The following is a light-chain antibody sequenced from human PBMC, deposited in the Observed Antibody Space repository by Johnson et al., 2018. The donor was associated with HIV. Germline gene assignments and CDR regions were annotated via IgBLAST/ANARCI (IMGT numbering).Light chain of an antibody. J-gene: IGLJ1*01. Sequence: QSVLTQPPSVSAAPRQKVTISCSGSSSNIGKNYVSWYRHLPGTAPKLLIYANDKRPSGIPDRFSASKSWSTATLSLTGLQTGDEADYYCGIWQTILSTGGGFGAGTKVTVL. V-gene: IGLV1-51*01. CDR2: AND. CDR3: GIWQTILSTGGG. CDR1: SSNIGKNY.